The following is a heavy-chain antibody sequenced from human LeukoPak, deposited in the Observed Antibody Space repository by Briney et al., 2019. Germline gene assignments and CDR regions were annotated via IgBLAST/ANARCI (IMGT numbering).Heavy chain of an antibody. D-gene: IGHD5-18*01. CDR2: INSDGSST. CDR1: GFTFSSYW. V-gene: IGHV3-74*01. Sequence: GGSLRLSCAASGFTFSSYWMHWVRHAPGKGLVWVSRINSDGSSTSYADSVKGRFTISRDNAKNTLYLQMNSLRAEDTALYYCARSIDTAMVPSYYFDYWGQGTLVTVSS. J-gene: IGHJ4*02. CDR3: ARSIDTAMVPSYYFDY.